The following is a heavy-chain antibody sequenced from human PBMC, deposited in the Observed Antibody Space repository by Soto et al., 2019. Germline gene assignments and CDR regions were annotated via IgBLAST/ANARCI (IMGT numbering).Heavy chain of an antibody. J-gene: IGHJ4*01. V-gene: IGHV4-31*03. CDR2: IAYSGST. CDR3: ARGVLH. CDR1: GGSISSGGYY. Sequence: QVQLQESGPGLVQPSQTLSLTCTVSGGSISSGGYYWSWIRQHPGTGLEWIGHIAYSGSTHYNASRKSRLTVPVHMSRNKCSRIVNSVTAADTAVYDCARGVLHLGQGTLVTVSS.